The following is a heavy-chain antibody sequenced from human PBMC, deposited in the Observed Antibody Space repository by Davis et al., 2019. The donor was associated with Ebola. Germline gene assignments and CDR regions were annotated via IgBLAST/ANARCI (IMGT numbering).Heavy chain of an antibody. CDR1: GFIFRSYV. CDR2: LGTSADT. Sequence: GESLKISCAASGFIFRSYVMSWVRQAPGKGLEWVSTLGTSADTYYADSVKGRFTISRDNSRNTLYLQMNGQRVEDTAIYYCSKDTSNIWFDVWGQGTMVTVSS. D-gene: IGHD1-26*01. CDR3: SKDTSNIWFDV. J-gene: IGHJ3*01. V-gene: IGHV3-23*01.